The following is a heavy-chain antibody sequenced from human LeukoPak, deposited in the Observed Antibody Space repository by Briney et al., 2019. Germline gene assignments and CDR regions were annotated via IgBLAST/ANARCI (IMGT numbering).Heavy chain of an antibody. CDR3: ARDSTYYYASGSSGPHYFDY. CDR1: GFTFSNYA. J-gene: IGHJ4*02. V-gene: IGHV3-30*01. D-gene: IGHD3-10*01. CDR2: ISNDGGNT. Sequence: PGRSLRLSCAASGFTFSNYAMHWVRQAPGKGLEWVAVISNDGGNTYYADSMKGRFTISRDNSKNTLYLQLNSLRAEDTSVYYCARDSTYYYASGSSGPHYFDYWGQGTLVTVSS.